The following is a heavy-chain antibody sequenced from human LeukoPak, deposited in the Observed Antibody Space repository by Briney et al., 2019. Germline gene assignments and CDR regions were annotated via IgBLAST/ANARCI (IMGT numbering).Heavy chain of an antibody. V-gene: IGHV1-69*05. J-gene: IGHJ6*03. D-gene: IGHD5-24*01. CDR2: IIPIFGTA. CDR1: GGTFSSYA. CDR3: ARAREGPRYYYYMDV. Sequence: ASVKVSCKASGGTFSSYAISWVRQALGQGLEWMGGIIPIFGTANYAQKFQGRVTITTDESTSTAYMELSSLRSEDTAVYYCARAREGPRYYYYMDVWAKGTTVTVSS.